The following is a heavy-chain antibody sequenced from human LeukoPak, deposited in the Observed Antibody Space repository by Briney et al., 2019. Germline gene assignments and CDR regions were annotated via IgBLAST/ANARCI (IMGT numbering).Heavy chain of an antibody. V-gene: IGHV3-7*05. J-gene: IGHJ6*02. CDR3: AKGGDRSGSLGGNGMDV. D-gene: IGHD6-19*01. Sequence: GGSLRLSCAASGFTFRTYWMTWVRQAPGKGLEWVANRNQAGSERFYVGSVKGRFTISRDNAKNSLSLQMNSLGAEDTAVYYCAKGGDRSGSLGGNGMDVWGQGTTVTVSS. CDR2: RNQAGSER. CDR1: GFTFRTYW.